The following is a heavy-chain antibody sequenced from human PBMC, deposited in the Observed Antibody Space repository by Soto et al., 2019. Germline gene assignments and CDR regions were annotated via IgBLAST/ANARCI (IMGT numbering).Heavy chain of an antibody. CDR3: AREEIGGSGSTPLHWFDP. V-gene: IGHV1-69*13. J-gene: IGHJ5*02. CDR1: GGTFNSYA. D-gene: IGHD3-10*01. Sequence: SVQVSCKDSGGTFNSYAISRVRLVTGKVLEWMGGIIPSFGTANYAEKFQGRVTITADESAGTAYLELSSLRSEDTAVYYCAREEIGGSGSTPLHWFDPWGQGTLVTVSS. CDR2: IIPSFGTA.